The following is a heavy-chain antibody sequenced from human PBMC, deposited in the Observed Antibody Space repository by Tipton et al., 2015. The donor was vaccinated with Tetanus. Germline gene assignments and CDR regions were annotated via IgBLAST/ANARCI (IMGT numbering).Heavy chain of an antibody. CDR2: MNPNSGNT. CDR1: GYTFTTSQ. V-gene: IGHV1-8*01. Sequence: QLVQSGAEVKKPGASVKVSCKASGYTFTTSQIHWVRQAPGQGLEWMGWMNPNSGNTDYTQKFQGRVTMTGSTSINTAYMELSSLTSDDTAVYYCARNGGGMGVWGQGTTVTVSS. CDR3: ARNGGGMGV. J-gene: IGHJ6*02. D-gene: IGHD3-16*01.